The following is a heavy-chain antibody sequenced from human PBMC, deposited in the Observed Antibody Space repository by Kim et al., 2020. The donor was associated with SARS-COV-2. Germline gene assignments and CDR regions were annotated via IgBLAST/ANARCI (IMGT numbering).Heavy chain of an antibody. CDR1: GFTFSSYE. Sequence: GGSLRLSCAASGFTFSSYEMNWVRQAPGKGLEWVSYISSSGSTIYYADSVKGRFTISRDNAKNSLYLQMNSLRAEDTAVYYCARDDRLVVPAGIDYWGQGTLVTVSS. D-gene: IGHD2-2*01. J-gene: IGHJ4*02. V-gene: IGHV3-48*03. CDR3: ARDDRLVVPAGIDY. CDR2: ISSSGSTI.